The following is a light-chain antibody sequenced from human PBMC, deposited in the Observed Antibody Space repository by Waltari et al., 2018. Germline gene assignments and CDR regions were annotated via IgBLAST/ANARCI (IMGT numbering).Light chain of an antibody. J-gene: IGKJ1*01. V-gene: IGKV2-28*01. Sequence: DIVMTQSPLSLPVTPGEPDSISCRSSQNLLHSNGYNYLDWYLQKPGQSPQLVIYMGSNRAAGVPDRFSGSGSGTDFTLKISRVEAEDVGIYYCMQPLQSPWTFGQGTKVEIK. CDR1: QNLLHSNGYNY. CDR2: MGS. CDR3: MQPLQSPWT.